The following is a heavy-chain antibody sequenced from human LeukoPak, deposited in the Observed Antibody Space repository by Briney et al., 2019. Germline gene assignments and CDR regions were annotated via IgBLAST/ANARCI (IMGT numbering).Heavy chain of an antibody. CDR2: INQDGSVK. V-gene: IGHV3-7*03. CDR1: GFTFSTYY. Sequence: PGGSLRLSCAASGFTFSTYYMTWVRQAPGKGLEWVANINQDGSVKYYGDSVKGRFTVSRDNTQNSLFLQMDSLRVDDTAVYYCASATVQLGSRYYNVFDPWGEGTLVSVSS. CDR3: ASATVQLGSRYYNVFDP. J-gene: IGHJ5*02. D-gene: IGHD3-3*01.